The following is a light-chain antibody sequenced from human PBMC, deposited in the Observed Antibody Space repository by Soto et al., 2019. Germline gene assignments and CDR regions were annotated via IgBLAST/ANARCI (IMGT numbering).Light chain of an antibody. CDR1: QGLVYRDGNTF. V-gene: IGKV2-30*01. CDR2: RVS. J-gene: IGKJ1*01. Sequence: EVVMTEGPLALPVTLGQPASISCRSSQGLVYRDGNTFLHWFHQRPGQSPRRLIYRVSNRDSAVPDRFSGSGSGTDFTLRISRVEAEDVGFYYCMQGTHWPPTFGQGTKVDI. CDR3: MQGTHWPPT.